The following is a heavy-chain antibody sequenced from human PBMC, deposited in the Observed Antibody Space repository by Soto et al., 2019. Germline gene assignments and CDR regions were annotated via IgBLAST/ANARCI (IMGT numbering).Heavy chain of an antibody. CDR1: GFTLSLYS. J-gene: IGHJ3*02. Sequence: QVHLVESGGGVVQPGRSLRLSCAASGFTLSLYSMHWVRQAPGKGLEWVALTSFDGSNKYYADSVKGRFTISRDNSKNPLYLQLGSLRVEDTAVYYCARGDSDREYDSLWGTYRYALEIWGQGTMVTVSS. CDR2: TSFDGSNK. D-gene: IGHD3-16*02. V-gene: IGHV3-30-3*01. CDR3: ARGDSDREYDSLWGTYRYALEI.